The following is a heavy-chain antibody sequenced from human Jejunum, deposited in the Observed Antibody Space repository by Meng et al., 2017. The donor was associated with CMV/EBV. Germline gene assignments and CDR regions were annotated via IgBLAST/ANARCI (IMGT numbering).Heavy chain of an antibody. CDR2: IWPSSGIT. V-gene: IGHV1-46*01. Sequence: QVQLVQSGAEVKKPGSSVKVSCKASGYTFTGYWLHWVRQAPGQGLEYMGIIWPSSGITTSAQKFQGRLTMTRDTSTSTVYMELTSLISEDTAVYYCAREPNDSGSFDNWGQGTLVTVSS. J-gene: IGHJ4*02. CDR1: GYTFTGYW. D-gene: IGHD3-10*01. CDR3: AREPNDSGSFDN.